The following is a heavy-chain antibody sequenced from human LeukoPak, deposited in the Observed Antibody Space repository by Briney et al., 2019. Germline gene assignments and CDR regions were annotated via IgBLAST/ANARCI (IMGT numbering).Heavy chain of an antibody. D-gene: IGHD6-13*01. CDR1: GYSFTSYW. V-gene: IGHV5-51*01. CDR2: IYPGDSDT. J-gene: IGHJ5*02. CDR3: ARHVTTIAAEASWFDP. Sequence: GESLKISCKGSGYSFTSYWIGWVRQMPGKGLEWMGIIYPGDSDTRYSPSFQGQVTISADKSISTAYLQWSSLKASDTAMYYCARHVTTIAAEASWFDPWGQGTLVTVSS.